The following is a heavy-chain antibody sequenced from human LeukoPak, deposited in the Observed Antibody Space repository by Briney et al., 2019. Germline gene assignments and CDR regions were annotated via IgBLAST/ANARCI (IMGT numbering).Heavy chain of an antibody. CDR2: IYSGGST. Sequence: GGTLRLSCAASGFTFSSYGMSWVRQAPGKGLEWVSVIYSGGSTYYADSVKGRFTISRDNSKNTLYLQMNSLRAEDTAMYYCARDLGGNSFDYWGQGTLVTVSS. V-gene: IGHV3-53*01. D-gene: IGHD4-23*01. CDR3: ARDLGGNSFDY. CDR1: GFTFSSYG. J-gene: IGHJ4*02.